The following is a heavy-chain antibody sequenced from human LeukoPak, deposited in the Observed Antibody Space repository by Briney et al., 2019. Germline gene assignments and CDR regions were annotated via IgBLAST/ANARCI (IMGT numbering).Heavy chain of an antibody. CDR2: ISSSSSYI. CDR3: ARAGYRSGWYGDGTVDY. Sequence: PGGSLRLSCAASGFTFSDYYMSWIRQAPGKGLEWVSYISSSSSYIYYADSVKGRFTISRDNAKNSLYLQMNSLRAEDTAVYYCARAGYRSGWYGDGTVDYWGQGTLVTVSS. D-gene: IGHD6-19*01. J-gene: IGHJ4*02. V-gene: IGHV3-11*06. CDR1: GFTFSDYY.